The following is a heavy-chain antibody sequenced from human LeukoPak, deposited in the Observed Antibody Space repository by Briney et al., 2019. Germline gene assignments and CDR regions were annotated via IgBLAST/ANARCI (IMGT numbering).Heavy chain of an antibody. J-gene: IGHJ6*02. CDR1: GFAFSDYY. Sequence: GGSLRLSCAASGFAFSDYYMSWIRQAPGKGLEWVSYISSSGSTIYYADSVKGRFTISRDNAKNSLYLQMNSLRAEDTAVYYCAREGMARVLSYYYGMDVWGQGTTVTVSS. D-gene: IGHD5-24*01. V-gene: IGHV3-11*01. CDR2: ISSSGSTI. CDR3: AREGMARVLSYYYGMDV.